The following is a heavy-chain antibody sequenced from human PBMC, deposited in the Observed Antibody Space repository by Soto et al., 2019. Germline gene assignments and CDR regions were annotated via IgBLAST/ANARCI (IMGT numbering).Heavy chain of an antibody. J-gene: IGHJ6*02. D-gene: IGHD3-10*01. CDR3: AKDISRPTGPVRPRVWGERYYFYGMDV. CDR2: ISWDSGSI. Sequence: EVQLVESGGGLVQPGRSLRLSCVASGFTFDDYAMHWVRQPPGKGLEWVSGISWDSGSIGYADSVKGRFTISRDNAKNSLYLQMNSLRAEDTALYYCAKDISRPTGPVRPRVWGERYYFYGMDVWGQGTTVTVSS. V-gene: IGHV3-9*01. CDR1: GFTFDDYA.